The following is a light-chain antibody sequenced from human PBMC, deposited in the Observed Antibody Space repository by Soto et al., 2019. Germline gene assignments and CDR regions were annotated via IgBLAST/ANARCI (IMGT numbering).Light chain of an antibody. Sequence: QSVLTQPASVSRSPGQWITISCPGTSSDVGGYNYVSWYQQHPGKAPKLMIYDVSNRPSGVSNRFSGSKSGNTASLTISGLQAEDEADYYCSSYTSSSTLLYVFGTGTKVTVL. J-gene: IGLJ1*01. CDR2: DVS. CDR3: SSYTSSSTLLYV. V-gene: IGLV2-14*01. CDR1: SSDVGGYNY.